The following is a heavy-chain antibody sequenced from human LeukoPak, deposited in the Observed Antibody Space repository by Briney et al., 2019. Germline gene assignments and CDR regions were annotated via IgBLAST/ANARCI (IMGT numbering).Heavy chain of an antibody. Sequence: SVKVSCKASGGTFSSYAISWMRQAPGQGLEWMGGIIPIFGTANYAQKFQGRVTITADESTSTAYMELSSLRSEDTAVYYCARNSPGLVATIPKSYYYYGMDVWGKGTTVTVSS. CDR1: GGTFSSYA. V-gene: IGHV1-69*01. J-gene: IGHJ6*04. CDR3: ARNSPGLVATIPKSYYYYGMDV. CDR2: IIPIFGTA. D-gene: IGHD5-12*01.